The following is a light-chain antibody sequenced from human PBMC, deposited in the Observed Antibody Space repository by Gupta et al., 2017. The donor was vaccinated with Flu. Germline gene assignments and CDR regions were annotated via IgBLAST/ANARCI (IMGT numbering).Light chain of an antibody. J-gene: IGKJ4*01. Sequence: DIQMTQSPSSLSASVGDRVTITCQASQDISNYLNWYQQKPGKAPKLLIYDASNLETGVPSRFSGSGSGTDFTLTSRSLQPEDIAKYYWQQYDNLFTFGGGTKVEIK. CDR2: DAS. CDR3: QQYDNLFT. CDR1: QDISNY. V-gene: IGKV1-33*01.